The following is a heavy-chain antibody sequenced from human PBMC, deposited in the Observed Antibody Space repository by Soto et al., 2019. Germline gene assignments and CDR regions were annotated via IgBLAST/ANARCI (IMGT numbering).Heavy chain of an antibody. CDR1: GFSLSTSGVG. Sequence: SGPTLVNPTQTLTLTCTFSGFSLSTSGVGVGWIRQPPGKALEWLALIYWDDDKRYSPSLKTRLTITKDTSKNQVVLSMTNMDPVDTATYYCAHQTISVLGSSWLNFDYWGQGTLVTVSS. D-gene: IGHD6-13*01. CDR3: AHQTISVLGSSWLNFDY. V-gene: IGHV2-5*02. CDR2: IYWDDDK. J-gene: IGHJ4*02.